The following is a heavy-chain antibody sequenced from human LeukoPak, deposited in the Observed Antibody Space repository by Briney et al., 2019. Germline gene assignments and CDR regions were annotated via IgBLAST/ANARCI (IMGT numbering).Heavy chain of an antibody. CDR3: ATDSRPRGSSGPDAFDI. J-gene: IGHJ3*02. D-gene: IGHD3-22*01. Sequence: ASVKVSCKVSGYTLTELSMHWVRQAPGKGLEWMGGFDPEDGETIYAQKFQGRVTMTEDTSTDTAYMELSSLRSEDTAVYYCATDSRPRGSSGPDAFDIWGQGTMVTVSS. V-gene: IGHV1-24*01. CDR1: GYTLTELS. CDR2: FDPEDGET.